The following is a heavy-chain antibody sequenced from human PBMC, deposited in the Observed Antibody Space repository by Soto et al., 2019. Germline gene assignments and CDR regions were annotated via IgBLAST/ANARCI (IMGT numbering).Heavy chain of an antibody. CDR3: ASFHADYEYFFDS. V-gene: IGHV4-59*01. J-gene: IGHJ4*02. D-gene: IGHD3-16*01. Sequence: QVRLQESGPGLVKPSETLSLTCTVSGGSISRYHWSWIRQPPGKGLEWIGYIYYSGSTYYNPSLRRRVAISVDTSKNQFSLKVSSVTAADTAVYYCASFHADYEYFFDSWGQGTLVTVSS. CDR1: GGSISRYH. CDR2: IYYSGST.